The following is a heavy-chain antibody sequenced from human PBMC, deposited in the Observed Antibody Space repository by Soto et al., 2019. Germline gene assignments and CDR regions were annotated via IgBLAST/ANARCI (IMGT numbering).Heavy chain of an antibody. D-gene: IGHD3-10*01. CDR3: AGSDTMVRGVIITHACNWFDP. Sequence: SVKVSCKASGGTFSSYAISWVRQAPGQGLEWMGGIIPIFGTANYAQKFQGRVTITADESTSTAYMELSSLRSEDTAVYYCAGSDTMVRGVIITHACNWFDPWGQGTLVTVSS. CDR2: IIPIFGTA. V-gene: IGHV1-69*13. CDR1: GGTFSSYA. J-gene: IGHJ5*02.